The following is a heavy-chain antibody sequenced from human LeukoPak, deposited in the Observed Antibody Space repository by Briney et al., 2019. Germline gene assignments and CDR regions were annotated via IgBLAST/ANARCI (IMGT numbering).Heavy chain of an antibody. D-gene: IGHD6-13*01. CDR3: AKVGQQLVNYFDY. CDR2: ISYDGSNK. Sequence: QPGGSLRLSCAASGFTFSSYAMHWVRQAPGKGLEWVAVISYDGSNKYYADSVKGRFTISRDNSKNTLYLQMNSLRAEDTAVYYCAKVGQQLVNYFDYWGQGTLVTVSS. CDR1: GFTFSSYA. V-gene: IGHV3-30-3*01. J-gene: IGHJ4*02.